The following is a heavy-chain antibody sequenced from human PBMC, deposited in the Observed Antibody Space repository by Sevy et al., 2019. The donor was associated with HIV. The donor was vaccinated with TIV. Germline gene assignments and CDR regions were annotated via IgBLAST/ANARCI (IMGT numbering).Heavy chain of an antibody. D-gene: IGHD1-1*01. CDR1: GYRFADYW. Sequence: GESLKISCKGSGYRFADYWIGWVRQMPGKGLEYMGIIYPGDSDTRYSPPFQGQVIISVDKSINTAYLQWSSLKASDTAIYYCARGARGTLPSYYYYTLNVWGQGTTVTVSS. J-gene: IGHJ6*02. V-gene: IGHV5-51*01. CDR3: ARGARGTLPSYYYYTLNV. CDR2: IYPGDSDT.